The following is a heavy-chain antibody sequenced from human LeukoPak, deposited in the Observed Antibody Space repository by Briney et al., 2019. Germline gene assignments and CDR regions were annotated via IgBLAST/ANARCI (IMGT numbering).Heavy chain of an antibody. CDR1: GLSFSSDA. J-gene: IGHJ4*02. CDR2: ISGSGGST. D-gene: IGHD3-10*01. Sequence: GPSLRLSCASSGLSFSSDAMGSVRQAARNGLEWDSSISGSGGSTYHADSVKRRYTISRDNSKNTVYLQMNSLRAEDTAVYYCVKPYYFSSGSLNWGQGALVTVSS. CDR3: VKPYYFSSGSLN. V-gene: IGHV3-23*01.